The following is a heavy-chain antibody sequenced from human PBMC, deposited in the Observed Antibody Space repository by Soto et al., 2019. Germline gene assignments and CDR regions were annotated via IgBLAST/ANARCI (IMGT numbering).Heavy chain of an antibody. CDR2: ISGSGGTT. V-gene: IGHV3-23*01. Sequence: EVQLLESGGGLVQPGGSLRLSCAASGFTFSSCAMTWVRQAPGKGLEWVSVISGSGGTTYYADSVKGRFTISRDNSKNTHHLQTNSLRAEDPAVYYCAQDRQYSSSWFPFDYWGQGNLVTGSS. D-gene: IGHD6-13*01. CDR1: GFTFSSCA. CDR3: AQDRQYSSSWFPFDY. J-gene: IGHJ4*02.